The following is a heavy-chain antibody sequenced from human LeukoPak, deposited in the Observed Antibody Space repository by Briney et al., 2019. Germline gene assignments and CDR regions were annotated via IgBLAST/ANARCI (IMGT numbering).Heavy chain of an antibody. Sequence: ASVKVSCKASGYTFTSYGISWVRQAPGQGLEWMGWISAYNGNTNYAQKLQGRVTMTTDTSTSTAYMELRSLRSDDAAVYYCARDVGIMITFGGVIVSIFDYWGQGTLVTVSS. CDR3: ARDVGIMITFGGVIVSIFDY. D-gene: IGHD3-16*02. CDR2: ISAYNGNT. CDR1: GYTFTSYG. V-gene: IGHV1-18*01. J-gene: IGHJ4*02.